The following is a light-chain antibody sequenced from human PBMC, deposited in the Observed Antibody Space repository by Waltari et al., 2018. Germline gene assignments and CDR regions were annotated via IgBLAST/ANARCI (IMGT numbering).Light chain of an antibody. V-gene: IGKV1-39*01. J-gene: IGKJ1*01. CDR2: AAS. CDR3: QQYDGSSWT. Sequence: DIQMTQSPSSLSASVGDRVTITCRASRAITNYVNWYQQRPGLAPKLLIYAASTLQGGVPTRFSGSGSGTDFTLTISRLEPEDFARYYCQQYDGSSWTFGQGTKVQIK. CDR1: RAITNY.